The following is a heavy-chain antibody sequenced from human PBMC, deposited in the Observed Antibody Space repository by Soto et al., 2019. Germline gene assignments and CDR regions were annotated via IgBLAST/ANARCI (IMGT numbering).Heavy chain of an antibody. CDR2: IIPILGIA. Sequence: GASVKVSCKASGGTFSSYTISWVRQAPGQGLEWMGRIIPILGIANYAQKFQGRVTITADKSTSTAYMELSSLRSEDTAVYYCARDRLARGIPVTGRIDYWGQGALVTVSS. CDR1: GGTFSSYT. CDR3: ARDRLARGIPVTGRIDY. D-gene: IGHD6-19*01. J-gene: IGHJ4*02. V-gene: IGHV1-69*04.